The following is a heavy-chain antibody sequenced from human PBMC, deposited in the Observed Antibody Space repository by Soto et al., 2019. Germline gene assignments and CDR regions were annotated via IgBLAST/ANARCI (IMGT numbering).Heavy chain of an antibody. J-gene: IGHJ6*02. D-gene: IGHD3-10*01. V-gene: IGHV3-30*03. CDR2: ISYDGSNK. CDR1: GFTFSSYG. Sequence: PGGSLRLSCAASGFTFSSYGMHWVRQAPGKGLEWEAVISYDGSNKYYAESVKGRITISRDNSKNTLYLQMNSLRAEDTAVYYCRTLTYYYGSGSSYMDVWGQGTTVTVSS. CDR3: RTLTYYYGSGSSYMDV.